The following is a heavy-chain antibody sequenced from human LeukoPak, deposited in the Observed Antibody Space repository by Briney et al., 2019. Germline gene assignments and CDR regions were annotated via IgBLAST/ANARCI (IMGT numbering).Heavy chain of an antibody. J-gene: IGHJ4*02. CDR1: GFTFSNAW. D-gene: IGHD3-22*01. CDR2: IKSKTDGGTT. Sequence: GGSLRLSCAASGFTFSNAWMSWVRQAPGKGLEWVGRIKSKTDGGTTDYAAPVKGRFTISRDDSKNTLYLQMNSLKTEDTAVYYCARQGGLYYYDSSGSKYYFDYWGQGTLVTVSS. V-gene: IGHV3-15*01. CDR3: ARQGGLYYYDSSGSKYYFDY.